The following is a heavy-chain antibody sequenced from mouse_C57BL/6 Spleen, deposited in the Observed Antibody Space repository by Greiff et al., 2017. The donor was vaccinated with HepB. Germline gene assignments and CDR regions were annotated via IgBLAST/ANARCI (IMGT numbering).Heavy chain of an antibody. V-gene: IGHV1-59*01. CDR3: ARSFTTDWYFDV. D-gene: IGHD1-1*01. Sequence: VQLQQPGAELVRPGPSVKLSCKASGYTFTSYWMHWVKQRPGQGLEWIGVIDPSDSYTNYNQKFKGKATLTVDTSSSTAYMQLSSLTSEDSAVYYCARSFTTDWYFDVWGTGTTVTVSS. CDR1: GYTFTSYW. J-gene: IGHJ1*03. CDR2: IDPSDSYT.